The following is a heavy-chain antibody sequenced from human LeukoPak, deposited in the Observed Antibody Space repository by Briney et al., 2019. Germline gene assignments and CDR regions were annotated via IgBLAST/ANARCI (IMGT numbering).Heavy chain of an antibody. V-gene: IGHV1-2*02. CDR1: GYTFTGYY. CDR3: ARDLGSSSWYGGPDY. Sequence: ASVKVSCKASGYTFTGYYMHWVRQAPGQGLEWMGWINPNSGGTNYAQEFQGRVTMTRDTSISTAYMELSRLRSDDTAVFYCARDLGSSSWYGGPDYWGQGTLVTVSS. D-gene: IGHD6-13*01. CDR2: INPNSGGT. J-gene: IGHJ4*02.